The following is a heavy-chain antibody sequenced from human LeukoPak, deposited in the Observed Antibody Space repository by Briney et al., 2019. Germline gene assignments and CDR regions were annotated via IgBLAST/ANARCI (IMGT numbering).Heavy chain of an antibody. V-gene: IGHV3-21*01. J-gene: IGHJ4*02. D-gene: IGHD6-19*01. CDR2: ISSTGRYR. CDR1: GFASDDYN. Sequence: KPGGSLRLSCLISGFASDDYNMNWVRQAPGKGLEWVASISSTGRYRWYGDSARGRFTISRDNSRDTLYLEMNSLRTEDRAVYYCARANSSAWYNFDFWGQGTLVTVSS. CDR3: ARANSSAWYNFDF.